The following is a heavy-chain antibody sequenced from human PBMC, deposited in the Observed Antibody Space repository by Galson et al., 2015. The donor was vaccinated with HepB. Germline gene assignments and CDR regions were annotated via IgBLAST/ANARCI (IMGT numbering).Heavy chain of an antibody. CDR3: ARERNNWNYWYFDL. V-gene: IGHV1-8*01. J-gene: IGHJ2*01. CDR1: GYTFTSYD. D-gene: IGHD1-20*01. CDR2: MNPNSGNT. Sequence: SVKVSCKASGYTFTSYDINWVRQATGQGLEWMGWMNPNSGNTGYAQKFQRRVTMTRNTSISTAYMELSSLRSEDTAVYYCARERNNWNYWYFDLWGRGTLVTVSS.